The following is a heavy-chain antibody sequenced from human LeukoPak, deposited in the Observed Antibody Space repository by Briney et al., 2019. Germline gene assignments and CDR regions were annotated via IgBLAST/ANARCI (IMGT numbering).Heavy chain of an antibody. CDR3: ARGRRQKPFDY. Sequence: PSETLSLTCAVYGRSFSGYYWSWIRQPPGKGLEWIGEINHSGSTNYNPSLKSRVTISVDTSKNQFSLKLSSVTAADTAVYYCARGRRQKPFDYWGQGTLVTVSS. CDR1: GRSFSGYY. J-gene: IGHJ4*02. CDR2: INHSGST. V-gene: IGHV4-34*01.